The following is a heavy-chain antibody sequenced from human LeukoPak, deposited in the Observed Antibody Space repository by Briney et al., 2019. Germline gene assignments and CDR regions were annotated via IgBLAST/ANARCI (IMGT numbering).Heavy chain of an antibody. Sequence: SETLSLTCTVSGGSISSYYWSWIRQPPGKGLEWIGYIYYSGSTNYNPSLKSRVTISVDTSKNQFSLKLSSVTAADTAVYYCARGVVVVTAPSYYYYYYGMDDWGQGTTVTVSS. CDR1: GGSISSYY. CDR3: ARGVVVVTAPSYYYYYYGMDD. D-gene: IGHD2-21*02. J-gene: IGHJ6*02. V-gene: IGHV4-59*12. CDR2: IYYSGST.